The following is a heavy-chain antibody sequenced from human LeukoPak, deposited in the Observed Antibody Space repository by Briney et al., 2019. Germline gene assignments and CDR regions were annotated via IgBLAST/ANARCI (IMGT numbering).Heavy chain of an antibody. Sequence: SETLSLTCTVSGGSISSNYWNWIRQPAGKGLEWIGRIHTSGSSNYNPSLKSRVIMSVDTSKNQFSLKVRSVTAADTAVYFCARAVGGDGSGSLWGPGTLVTVSS. CDR2: IHTSGSS. V-gene: IGHV4-4*07. CDR3: ARAVGGDGSGSL. D-gene: IGHD3-10*01. J-gene: IGHJ4*02. CDR1: GGSISSNY.